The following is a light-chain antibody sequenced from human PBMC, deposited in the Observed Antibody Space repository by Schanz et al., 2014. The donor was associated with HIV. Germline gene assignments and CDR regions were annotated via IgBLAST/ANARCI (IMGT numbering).Light chain of an antibody. J-gene: IGLJ2*01. CDR2: ADH. CDR3: GTWDSTLSEVV. CDR1: AFNVGHNF. V-gene: IGLV1-51*01. Sequence: QSVLTQPPSVSAAPGQRVTIPCSGGAFNVGHNFVFWYQQFPGTAPKLLIYADHQRPSEIPDRFSGSKTGTSATLAITGPQAGDEADYYCGTWDSTLSEVVLGGGAKLTVL.